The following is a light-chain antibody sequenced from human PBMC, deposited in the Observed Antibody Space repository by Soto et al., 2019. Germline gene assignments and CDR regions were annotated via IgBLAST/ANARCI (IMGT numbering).Light chain of an antibody. Sequence: QSALTQPASVSGSPGQSITISCTGTSTDVGGHNYVSWYQHHPGKAPKLMIYEVSNRPSGVSNRFSGSKSGNTASLTISGLQAEDEGDYYRRLYTNSSSLYVLRTGTQLTVL. J-gene: IGLJ1*01. CDR1: STDVGGHNY. CDR2: EVS. CDR3: RLYTNSSSLYV. V-gene: IGLV2-14*01.